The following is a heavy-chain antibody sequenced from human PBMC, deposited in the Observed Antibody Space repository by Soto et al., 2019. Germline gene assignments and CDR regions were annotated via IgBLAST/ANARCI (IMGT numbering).Heavy chain of an antibody. Sequence: PSETLSLTCTVSSGSISSSDHFWAWIRRPPGKGLEWIGNIYYSGSTYYNPSLKSRVTISVDTSKNQFSLKLSSMTAADTAVYFCARVLRDYPFYYYYMDVWGKGTTVTV. CDR1: SGSISSSDHF. D-gene: IGHD3-10*01. V-gene: IGHV4-39*01. CDR3: ARVLRDYPFYYYYMDV. J-gene: IGHJ6*03. CDR2: IYYSGST.